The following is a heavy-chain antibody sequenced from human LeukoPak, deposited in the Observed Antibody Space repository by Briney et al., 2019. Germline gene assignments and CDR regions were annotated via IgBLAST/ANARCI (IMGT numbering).Heavy chain of an antibody. CDR3: AGDLYFDY. CDR1: GYSISSGYY. Sequence: PSETLSLTCTVSGYSISSGYYWGWIRQPPGKGLEWIGSIYHSGSTYYNPSLKSRVTISVDTSKNQFSLKLSSVTAADTAVYYCAGDLYFDYWGQGTPVTVSS. V-gene: IGHV4-38-2*02. J-gene: IGHJ4*02. CDR2: IYHSGST.